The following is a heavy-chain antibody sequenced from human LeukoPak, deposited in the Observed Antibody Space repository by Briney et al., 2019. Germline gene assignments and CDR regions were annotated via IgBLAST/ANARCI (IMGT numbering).Heavy chain of an antibody. CDR2: ISAYNGNT. Sequence: ASVKVSCKASGYTFTSYGISWVRQAPGQGLEWMGWISAYNGNTNYAQKLQGRVTMTTDTSTSTAYMELRSLRSDDTAVYYCARGPLSFVSATMPGDAFDIWGQGTMVTVSS. CDR1: GYTFTSYG. V-gene: IGHV1-18*01. J-gene: IGHJ3*02. CDR3: ARGPLSFVSATMPGDAFDI. D-gene: IGHD3-16*02.